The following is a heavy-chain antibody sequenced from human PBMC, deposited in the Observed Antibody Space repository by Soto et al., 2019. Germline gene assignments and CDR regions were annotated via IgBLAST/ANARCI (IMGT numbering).Heavy chain of an antibody. CDR3: VARIQLWNRVDF. V-gene: IGHV3-11*01. Sequence: GGSLRLSCAASRLTFSDYYMIWIRQAPGKGLEWLSHISSSGTTIHYADSVKGRFTISRDNAKKSLFLQMNSLRAEDTAVYYCVARIQLWNRVDFWGQGTLVTVS. J-gene: IGHJ4*02. CDR2: ISSSGTTI. CDR1: RLTFSDYY. D-gene: IGHD5-18*01.